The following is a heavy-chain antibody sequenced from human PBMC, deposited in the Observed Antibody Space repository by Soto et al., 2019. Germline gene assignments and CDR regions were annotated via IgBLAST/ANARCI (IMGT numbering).Heavy chain of an antibody. CDR3: ARSRRGAYSSGWYSPSGYYNYGIDV. CDR2: IYPGDSDT. J-gene: IGHJ6*02. V-gene: IGHV5-51*01. D-gene: IGHD6-19*01. Sequence: PGETLKISCKASGYSFTDYWIGWVRQMPGKGLEWMGIIYPGDSDTKYSPSLQGQVSISADTSISTAYLQWTSLKASDTAMYYCARSRRGAYSSGWYSPSGYYNYGIDVWGQGTKVTVS. CDR1: GYSFTDYW.